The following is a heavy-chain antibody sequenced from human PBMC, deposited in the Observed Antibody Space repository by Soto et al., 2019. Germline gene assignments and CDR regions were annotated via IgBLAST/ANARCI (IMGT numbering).Heavy chain of an antibody. CDR2: IYHSGAT. D-gene: IGHD1-1*01. Sequence: SETLSLTCAVSGDSISSSNWWRWVRQAPGKGLEWIGEIYHSGATTYNPSLKSRATISVDPSNNHFSLKLTSVTAADTAVYFCARDLGPGTDYWGQGTLVTVSS. V-gene: IGHV4-4*02. CDR1: GDSISSSNW. CDR3: ARDLGPGTDY. J-gene: IGHJ4*02.